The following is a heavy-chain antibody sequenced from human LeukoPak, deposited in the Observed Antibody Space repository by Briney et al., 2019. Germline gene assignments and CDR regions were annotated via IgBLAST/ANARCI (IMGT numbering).Heavy chain of an antibody. V-gene: IGHV4-38-2*01. D-gene: IGHD3-22*01. J-gene: IGHJ6*02. CDR3: ARAGDDREARGVSYEDYYYYGMDV. CDR1: GFTFSDYY. CDR2: IYYSGST. Sequence: PGGSLRLSCAASGFTFSDYYMSWIRQPPGKGLEWIGSIYYSGSTYYSPSLKSRVTISVDTSKNQFSLKLSSVTAADTAVYYCARAGDDREARGVSYEDYYYYGMDVWGQGTTVTVSS.